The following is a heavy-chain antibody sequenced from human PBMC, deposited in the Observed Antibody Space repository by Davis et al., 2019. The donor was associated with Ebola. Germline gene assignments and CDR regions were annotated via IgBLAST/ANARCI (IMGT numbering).Heavy chain of an antibody. V-gene: IGHV4-59*01. Sequence: SETLSLTCTVSGGSISSYYWSWIRQLPGKGLEWIGYIYYSGSTNYNPSLKSRVTISVDTSKNQFSLKLSSVTAADTAVYYCARTGRYSSSWAPNWFDPWGQGTLVTVSS. J-gene: IGHJ5*02. CDR2: IYYSGST. CDR1: GGSISSYY. D-gene: IGHD6-13*01. CDR3: ARTGRYSSSWAPNWFDP.